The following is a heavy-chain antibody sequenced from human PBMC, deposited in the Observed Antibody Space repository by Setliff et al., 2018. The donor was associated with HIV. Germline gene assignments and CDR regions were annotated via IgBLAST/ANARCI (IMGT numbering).Heavy chain of an antibody. J-gene: IGHJ4*02. CDR2: IYYSGST. CDR3: ARGPGSHYEGHYHFDY. D-gene: IGHD1-26*01. Sequence: PSETLSLTCTVSGVSISSGGYYWSWIRQHPGKGLEWIGYIYYSGSTYYNPSLKSRVTISVDTSKNQFSLKMSSVTAADTAVYWCARGPGSHYEGHYHFDYWGQGSLVTVSS. CDR1: GVSISSGGYY. V-gene: IGHV4-31*03.